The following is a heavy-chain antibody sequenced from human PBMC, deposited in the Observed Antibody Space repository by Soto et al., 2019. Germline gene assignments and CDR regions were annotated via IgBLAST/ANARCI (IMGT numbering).Heavy chain of an antibody. CDR1: GINFRSYA. D-gene: IGHD2-2*01. Sequence: QVQLVESGGGVVQPGMSLRLTCEASGINFRSYAMHWVRQAPGKGLEWVAVIWYGGRKIYYGDSVRGRFTISRDISNNTLDLQMTSLRAEDTATYYCARPQYCSSHSCNYGMDVWGQGTSVTVSS. V-gene: IGHV3-33*01. CDR3: ARPQYCSSHSCNYGMDV. J-gene: IGHJ6*02. CDR2: IWYGGRKI.